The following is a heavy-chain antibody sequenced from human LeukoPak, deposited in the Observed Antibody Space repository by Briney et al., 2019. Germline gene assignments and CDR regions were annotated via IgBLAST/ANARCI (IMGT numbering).Heavy chain of an antibody. D-gene: IGHD2-2*01. CDR1: GGSFSGYY. CDR2: INHSGST. Sequence: SETLSLTCAVYGGSFSGYYWSWIRQPPGKGLEWIGEINHSGSTNYNPSLKSRVTISVDTSKNQFSLKLSSVTAADTAVYYCARGPLSCSSTSRTHYYYYYMDVWGKGTTVTVSS. CDR3: ARGPLSCSSTSRTHYYYYYMDV. J-gene: IGHJ6*03. V-gene: IGHV4-34*01.